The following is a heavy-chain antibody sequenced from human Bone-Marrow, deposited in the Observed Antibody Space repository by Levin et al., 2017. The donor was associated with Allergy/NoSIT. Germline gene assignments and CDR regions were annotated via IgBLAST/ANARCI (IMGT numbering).Heavy chain of an antibody. D-gene: IGHD4-17*01. CDR1: GFNVSSKY. CDR2: LYSGGST. Sequence: GESLKISCAASGFNVSSKYMTWVRQAPGKRLEWVSFLYSGGSTYYADSVKGRFTISRDSSKNTLYLQMNSLRAEDTAMYYCARGGSHGDYWYFDLWGRGTLVSVSS. CDR3: ARGGSHGDYWYFDL. V-gene: IGHV3-53*01. J-gene: IGHJ2*01.